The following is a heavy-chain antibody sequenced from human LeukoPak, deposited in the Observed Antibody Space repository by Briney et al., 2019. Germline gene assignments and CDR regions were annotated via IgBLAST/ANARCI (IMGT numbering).Heavy chain of an antibody. CDR3: ARVDCSGGSCYSFY. CDR2: ISPSGGST. V-gene: IGHV1-46*01. Sequence: ASVKVSCKAFGYTFTSNYMHWVRQAPGQGPEWMGVISPSGGSTTYAQKFQGRVTLTRDMSTSTDYLELSSLRSEDTAVYYCARVDCSGGSCYSFYWGQGTLVTVSS. D-gene: IGHD2-15*01. CDR1: GYTFTSNY. J-gene: IGHJ4*02.